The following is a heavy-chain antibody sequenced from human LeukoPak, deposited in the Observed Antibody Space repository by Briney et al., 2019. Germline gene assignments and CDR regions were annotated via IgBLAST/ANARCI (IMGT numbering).Heavy chain of an antibody. CDR2: IYYSGST. CDR1: GGSISSYY. D-gene: IGHD3-10*01. J-gene: IGHJ5*02. Sequence: SETLSLTCTVSGGSISSYYWSWIRQPPGKGLEWIGYIYYSGSTNYNPSLRSRVTISVDTSKNQFPLKLSSVTAADTAVYYCARFSSRYGSGSYHKLGAWFDPWGQGTLVTVSS. V-gene: IGHV4-59*01. CDR3: ARFSSRYGSGSYHKLGAWFDP.